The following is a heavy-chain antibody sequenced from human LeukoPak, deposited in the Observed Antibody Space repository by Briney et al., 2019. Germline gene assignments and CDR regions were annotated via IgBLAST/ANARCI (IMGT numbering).Heavy chain of an antibody. CDR2: ISRSGGTT. D-gene: IGHD2-15*01. V-gene: IGHV3-23*01. J-gene: IGHJ6*03. CDR1: GFTFSSYD. Sequence: GGALRLSCAGSGFTFSSYDMTWVRQTAGKGRAGVALISRSGGTTYYADSVKGRFTISRDNSKNTLYLQMNSLRAEDTAEYYCAKRGGTESFYYYYYMDVWGKGTTVTVSS. CDR3: AKRGGTESFYYYYYMDV.